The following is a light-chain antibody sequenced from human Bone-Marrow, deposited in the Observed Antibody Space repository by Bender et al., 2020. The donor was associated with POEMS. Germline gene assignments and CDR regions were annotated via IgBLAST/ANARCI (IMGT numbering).Light chain of an antibody. Sequence: QSALTQPASVSGSPGQSITISCTGTSSDVGSYNLVSWYQQHPGKVPKLIIYDVTNRPSGISNRFSGSKSGNTASLTISGLQTEDEAHYYCSSYTRDTTPYWVFGGGTKVTVL. CDR1: SSDVGSYNL. J-gene: IGLJ3*02. CDR3: SSYTRDTTPYWV. V-gene: IGLV2-14*02. CDR2: DVT.